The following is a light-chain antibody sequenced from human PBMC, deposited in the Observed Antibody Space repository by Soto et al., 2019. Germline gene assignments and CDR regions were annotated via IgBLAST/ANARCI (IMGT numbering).Light chain of an antibody. CDR1: QSISGW. V-gene: IGKV1-5*01. CDR3: QQYNTYSWT. CDR2: DAS. J-gene: IGKJ1*01. Sequence: DIQMTQSPSTLSASVGDRVIITCRAGQSISGWLAWYQQKPGNAPKLLIYDASTLESGVPARFSGSGFGTEFTLTISSLQPDDSATYFCQQYNTYSWTFGQGTKVEI.